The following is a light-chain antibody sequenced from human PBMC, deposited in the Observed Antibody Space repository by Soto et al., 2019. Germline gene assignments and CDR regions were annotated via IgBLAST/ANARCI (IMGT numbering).Light chain of an antibody. CDR2: GAS. CDR3: QQYNPSPPRT. Sequence: EIVMTQSPASLSVSPGETATLSCRASQSISNSLAWYQQKPGQAPSLLIYGASTRATGIPARFSGSASGTEFTLTISSLQSEDSALYYCQQYNPSPPRTFGQGTKLEIK. V-gene: IGKV3-15*01. J-gene: IGKJ2*01. CDR1: QSISNS.